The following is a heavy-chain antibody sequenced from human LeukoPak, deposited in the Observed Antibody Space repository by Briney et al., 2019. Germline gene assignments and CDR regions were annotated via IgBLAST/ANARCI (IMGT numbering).Heavy chain of an antibody. D-gene: IGHD2-21*02. Sequence: GGSLRLSCAASGFTFSSYAMSWVRQAPGEGLEWVANIQDDGSEKNYVGSVKGRFIISRDNAKNSLSLQMSTLRDEDTALYYCARGWAAIPDWGQGTLVTASS. CDR3: ARGWAAIPD. CDR2: IQDDGSEK. J-gene: IGHJ4*02. CDR1: GFTFSSYA. V-gene: IGHV3-7*01.